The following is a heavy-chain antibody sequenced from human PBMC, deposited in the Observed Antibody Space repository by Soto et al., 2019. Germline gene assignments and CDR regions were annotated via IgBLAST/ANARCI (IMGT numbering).Heavy chain of an antibody. J-gene: IGHJ5*02. V-gene: IGHV3-30*18. Sequence: QVQLVESGGGVVQPGRSLRLSCAASGFTFSSYGMHWVRQAPGKGLEWVAVISYDGSNKYYADSVKGRFTISRDNSKNTLYLKMNSLRAEDTAVYYCAKDPYYDSSLLGNWFDPWGQGTLVTVSS. D-gene: IGHD3-22*01. CDR3: AKDPYYDSSLLGNWFDP. CDR2: ISYDGSNK. CDR1: GFTFSSYG.